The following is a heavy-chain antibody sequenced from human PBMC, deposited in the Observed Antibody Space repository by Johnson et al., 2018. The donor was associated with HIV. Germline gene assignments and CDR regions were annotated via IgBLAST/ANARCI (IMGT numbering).Heavy chain of an antibody. CDR2: ISYDGSNK. D-gene: IGHD6-19*01. J-gene: IGHJ3*01. CDR1: GFTFSSYA. V-gene: IGHV3-30-3*02. Sequence: QVQLVESGGGVVQPGGSLRLSCAASGFTFSSYAMHWVRQAPGKGLEWVAVISYDGSNKYYADSVKGRFTISRDNSMNTLYLQMNSLRPEDTAVYYCASLGYTSGWIVSDDGFDVWGQGTLVTVSS. CDR3: ASLGYTSGWIVSDDGFDV.